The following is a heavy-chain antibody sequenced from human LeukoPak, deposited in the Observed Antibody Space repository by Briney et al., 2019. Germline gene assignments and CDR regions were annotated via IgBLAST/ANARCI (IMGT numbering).Heavy chain of an antibody. V-gene: IGHV4-34*01. D-gene: IGHD2-2*01. CDR3: ARGYCSSTSCYEGDY. CDR1: GGSFSGYY. J-gene: IGHJ4*02. CDR2: INHSGST. Sequence: SETLSLTCAVYGGSFSGYYWSWIRQPPGKGLEWIGEINHSGSTNYNPSLKSRVTISVDTSKNQLSLKLSSVTAADTAVYYCARGYCSSTSCYEGDYWGQGTLGTVSS.